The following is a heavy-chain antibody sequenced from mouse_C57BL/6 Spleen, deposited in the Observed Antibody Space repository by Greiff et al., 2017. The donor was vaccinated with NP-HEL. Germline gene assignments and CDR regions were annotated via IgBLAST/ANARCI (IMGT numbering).Heavy chain of an antibody. CDR3: ARSLITTVVAGFDY. D-gene: IGHD1-1*01. V-gene: IGHV1-72*01. CDR2: IDPNSGGT. J-gene: IGHJ2*01. Sequence: QVQLQQSGAELVKPGASVKLSCKASGYTFTSYWMHWVKQRPGRGLEWIGRIDPNSGGTKYNEKFKSKATLTVDKPSSTAYMQLSSLTSEDSAVYYGARSLITTVVAGFDYWGQGTTLTVSS. CDR1: GYTFTSYW.